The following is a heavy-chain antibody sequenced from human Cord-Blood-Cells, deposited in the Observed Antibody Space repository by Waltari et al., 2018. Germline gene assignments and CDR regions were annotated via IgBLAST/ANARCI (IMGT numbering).Heavy chain of an antibody. CDR1: GGSFSGYY. D-gene: IGHD6-19*01. CDR3: ARPAVAGAFDI. J-gene: IGHJ3*02. Sequence: QVQLQQWGAGLLKPSETLSLTCAVYGGSFSGYYWSWIRHPPGKGLEWIGEINHSGSTNYNPSLKSRVTISVDTSKNQFSLKLSSVTAADTAVYYCARPAVAGAFDIWGQGTMVTVSS. V-gene: IGHV4-34*01. CDR2: INHSGST.